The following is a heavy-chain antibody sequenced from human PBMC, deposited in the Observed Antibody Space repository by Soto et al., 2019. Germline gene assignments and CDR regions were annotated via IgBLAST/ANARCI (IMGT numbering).Heavy chain of an antibody. CDR3: ARVVVRNNWFDP. CDR2: INPDNGIT. D-gene: IGHD6-6*01. Sequence: ASGTVSFTASCSSFRNYGISLVRQAPGHGLEWMGWINPDNGITNTARWLQGRVTMTTDTSTATAYMELKSLTSDDTAVYYCARVVVRNNWFDPWGQGTLVTVS. V-gene: IGHV1-18*01. CDR1: CSSFRNYG. J-gene: IGHJ5*02.